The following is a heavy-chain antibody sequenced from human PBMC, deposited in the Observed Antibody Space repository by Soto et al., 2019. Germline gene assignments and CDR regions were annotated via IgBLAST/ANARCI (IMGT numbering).Heavy chain of an antibody. V-gene: IGHV3-23*01. J-gene: IGHJ4*02. CDR2: ISAPGDST. Sequence: EVQLSESGGGLVQPGGSLRVSCAASGFNFSTSGMSWVRQAPGKGLEWVSGISAPGDSTYYADSVKGRFTVSRDNSKNTLYLQMESLGPDDTAIYYCAKDWGYWGQGTLVTVSS. D-gene: IGHD3-16*01. CDR3: AKDWGY. CDR1: GFNFSTSG.